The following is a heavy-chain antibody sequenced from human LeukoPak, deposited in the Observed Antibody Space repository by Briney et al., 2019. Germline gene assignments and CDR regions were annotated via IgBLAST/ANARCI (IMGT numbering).Heavy chain of an antibody. V-gene: IGHV3-23*01. CDR1: GFTFSGYA. Sequence: GGSLRLSCAASGFTFSGYAMSWVRQALGRGLEWVSAISGSGGSTYYADSVKGRFTISRDNSKNTLYLQMNSLRAEDTAVYYCAKGGYDSSGYYPDYWGQGTLVTVSS. CDR2: ISGSGGST. J-gene: IGHJ4*02. D-gene: IGHD3-22*01. CDR3: AKGGYDSSGYYPDY.